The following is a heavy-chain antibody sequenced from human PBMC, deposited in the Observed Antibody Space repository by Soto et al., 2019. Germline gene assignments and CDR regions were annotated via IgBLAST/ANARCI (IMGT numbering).Heavy chain of an antibody. CDR2: INAGNGNT. V-gene: IGHV1-3*01. CDR3: ARDGSNQLEYYYYYGMDV. J-gene: IGHJ6*02. CDR1: GYTFTSYA. D-gene: IGHD1-1*01. Sequence: GASVKVSCKASGYTFTSYAMHWVRQAPGQRLEWMGWINAGNGNTKYSQKFQGRVTITRDTSASTAYMELSSLRSEDTAVYYCARDGSNQLEYYYYYGMDVWGQGTTVTVSS.